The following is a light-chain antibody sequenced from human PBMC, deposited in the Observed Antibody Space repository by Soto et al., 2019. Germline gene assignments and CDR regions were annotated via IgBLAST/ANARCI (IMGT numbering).Light chain of an antibody. CDR1: SSDVGGYNY. CDR3: SSYTTSSTVL. J-gene: IGLJ2*01. Sequence: QSALTQPASVSGSPGQSITISCTGTSSDVGGYNYVSWYQQHPGKAPKVMIYGVRNRPSGVSNRFSGSKSGNTASLTISGLQTEDEADYYCSSYTTSSTVLFGGGTKVTVL. V-gene: IGLV2-14*01. CDR2: GVR.